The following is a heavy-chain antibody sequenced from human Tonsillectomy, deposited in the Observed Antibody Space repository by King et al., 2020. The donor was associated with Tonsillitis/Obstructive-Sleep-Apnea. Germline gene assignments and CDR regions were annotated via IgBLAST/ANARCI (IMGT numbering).Heavy chain of an antibody. CDR1: GYTFSSYG. CDR3: ASTGVIVGDAFDI. Sequence: QLVQSGVEVKKPGASVKVSCKASGYTFSSYGISWVRQAPGQGLEWMGWISTYNGNTNYAQKIQGRVTMTTDTSTNTAYMELGSLRSDDTAVYYCASTGVIVGDAFDIWGQGTMVTVSS. V-gene: IGHV1-18*01. CDR2: ISTYNGNT. J-gene: IGHJ3*02. D-gene: IGHD2-8*02.